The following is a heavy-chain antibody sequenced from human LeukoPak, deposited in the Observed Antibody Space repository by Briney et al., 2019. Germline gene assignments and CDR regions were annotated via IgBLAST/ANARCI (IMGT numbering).Heavy chain of an antibody. Sequence: SETLSLTCTVSGGSISSGGYYWSWIRLHPGTGLEWIGYIYYSGSTYYNPSLRSRVTISVDTSKNQFSLKLSSVTAADTAVYYCARGFSSDYYYDSSGTLFDYWGQGTLVTVSS. CDR2: IYYSGST. V-gene: IGHV4-31*03. D-gene: IGHD3-22*01. CDR1: GGSISSGGYY. CDR3: ARGFSSDYYYDSSGTLFDY. J-gene: IGHJ4*02.